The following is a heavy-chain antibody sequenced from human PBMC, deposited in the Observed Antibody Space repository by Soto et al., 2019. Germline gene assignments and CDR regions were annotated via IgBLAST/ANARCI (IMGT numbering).Heavy chain of an antibody. CDR2: IIPILGIA. J-gene: IGHJ4*02. D-gene: IGHD3-16*02. CDR1: GGTFSSYT. CDR3: ARDRYDYIWGSYRIYYFDY. V-gene: IGHV1-69*04. Sequence: ASVKISCKASGGTFSSYTISWVRQAPGQGLEWMGRIIPILGIANYAQKFQGRVTITADKSTSTAYMELSSLRSEDTAVYYCARDRYDYIWGSYRIYYFDYWGQGTLVTVSS.